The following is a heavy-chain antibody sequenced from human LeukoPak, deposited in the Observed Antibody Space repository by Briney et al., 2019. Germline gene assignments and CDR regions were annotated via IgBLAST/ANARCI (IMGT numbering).Heavy chain of an antibody. Sequence: GGSLRLSCAASGFTFNNHAMSWVRQAPGKGLAWVSAIRSGGDTTYYADSVKGRFTISRDNSKNMVYLQMNSLRADDTAVYYCAKEAWLGTVASYYFDSWGQGTQVTVSS. J-gene: IGHJ4*02. V-gene: IGHV3-23*01. CDR2: IRSGGDTT. D-gene: IGHD4-23*01. CDR1: GFTFNNHA. CDR3: AKEAWLGTVASYYFDS.